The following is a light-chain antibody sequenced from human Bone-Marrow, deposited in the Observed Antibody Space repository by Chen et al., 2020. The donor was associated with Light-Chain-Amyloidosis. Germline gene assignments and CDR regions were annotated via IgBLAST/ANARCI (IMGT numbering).Light chain of an antibody. CDR1: TLPKQY. CDR2: KDT. V-gene: IGLV3-25*03. Sequence: SFELTQPPSVSLSPGQTARLPCSGDTLPKQYTYWYQKKPGQAPLLIIYKDTERPSGSQARIYGSGTGETVTLTIRKGQAVNEADYYCQEADNSGTSWVFSGGARQTVL. CDR3: QEADNSGTSWV. J-gene: IGLJ3*02.